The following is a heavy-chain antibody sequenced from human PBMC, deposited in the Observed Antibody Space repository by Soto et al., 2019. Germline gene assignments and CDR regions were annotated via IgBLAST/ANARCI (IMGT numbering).Heavy chain of an antibody. CDR2: IKEDGSEE. D-gene: IGHD3-10*01. Sequence: EVQLVESGGGLVQPGGSLRLSCAASGFTFSTYWMNWVRQAPGKGREWVANIKEDGSEEYYLDSVKGRFTISRDNAKNSLYLDMNSRRGEDAAVYYWATDWVAPGRGSAVGSSYHFCMDAWCQGTTGSVPS. V-gene: IGHV3-7*05. CDR3: ATDWVAPGRGSAVGSSYHFCMDA. CDR1: GFTFSTYW. J-gene: IGHJ6*02.